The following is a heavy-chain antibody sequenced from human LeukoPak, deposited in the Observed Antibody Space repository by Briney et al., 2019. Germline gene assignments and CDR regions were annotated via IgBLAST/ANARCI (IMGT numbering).Heavy chain of an antibody. CDR3: AMIKEG. V-gene: IGHV3-74*01. D-gene: IGHD3-22*01. CDR1: GFTFSNNW. J-gene: IGHJ4*02. CDR2: IDSDGRTT. Sequence: GGSLRLSCAASGFTFSNNWMHWVRRAPGKGLVWVSRIDSDGRTTTYADSVKGRFTISRDNAKNTLYLQMNSLRAEDTAVYYCAMIKEGWGQGTLVTVSS.